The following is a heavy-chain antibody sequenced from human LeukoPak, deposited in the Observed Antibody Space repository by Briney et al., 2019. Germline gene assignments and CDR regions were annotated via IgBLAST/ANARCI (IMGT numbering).Heavy chain of an antibody. J-gene: IGHJ2*01. Sequence: SQTLSLTCTVFGGSISSGGYYWGWIRQPPGKGLECIGNVYYTGTTFYNPSLKSRVTISVDTSKNQFSLRLSSVTAADTAVYYCARLGGTYLKYWFFDLWGRGTLVTVPS. CDR3: ARLGGTYLKYWFFDL. V-gene: IGHV4-39*01. D-gene: IGHD1-26*01. CDR1: GGSISSGGYY. CDR2: VYYTGTT.